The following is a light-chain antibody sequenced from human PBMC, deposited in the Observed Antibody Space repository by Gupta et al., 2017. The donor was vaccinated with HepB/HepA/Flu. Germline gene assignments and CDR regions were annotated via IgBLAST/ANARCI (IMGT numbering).Light chain of an antibody. CDR2: GAS. V-gene: IGKV3-15*01. Sequence: IVMTQSPATLSVSPGERATLSCRASQSVSSNLAWYQQKPGQAPRVLIYGASTRATGIPARFSGSGSGTEFTLTISSLQSEDVAVYYCQQYNNWPPLTFGGGTQVEIK. CDR3: QQYNNWPPLT. CDR1: QSVSSN. J-gene: IGKJ4*01.